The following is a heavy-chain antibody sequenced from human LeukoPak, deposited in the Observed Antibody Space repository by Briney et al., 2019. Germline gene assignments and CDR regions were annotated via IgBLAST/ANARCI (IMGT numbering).Heavy chain of an antibody. V-gene: IGHV3-30*04. D-gene: IGHD2-2*01. CDR3: ARVQRYCSSTSCPTGY. Sequence: QAGGSLRLSCAASGFTFSGYAMHWVRQAPGKGLEWVAVISYDGSNKYYADSVKGRFTISRDNSKNTLYLQMNSLRAEDTAVYYCARVQRYCSSTSCPTGYWGQGTLVTVSS. J-gene: IGHJ4*02. CDR2: ISYDGSNK. CDR1: GFTFSGYA.